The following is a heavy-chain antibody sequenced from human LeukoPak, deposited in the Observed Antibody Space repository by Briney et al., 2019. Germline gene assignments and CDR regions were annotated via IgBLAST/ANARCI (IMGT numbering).Heavy chain of an antibody. CDR2: INPSGGST. J-gene: IGHJ6*02. D-gene: IGHD2-2*01. CDR1: GYTFTSYY. Sequence: AASVKVSCKASGYTFTSYYMHWVRQAPGQGLEWMGIINPSGGSTSYAQKFQGRVTITADESTSTAYMELSSLRSEDTAVYYCARGVYCSSTSCYDYYYYGMDVWGQGTTVTVSS. V-gene: IGHV1-46*01. CDR3: ARGVYCSSTSCYDYYYYGMDV.